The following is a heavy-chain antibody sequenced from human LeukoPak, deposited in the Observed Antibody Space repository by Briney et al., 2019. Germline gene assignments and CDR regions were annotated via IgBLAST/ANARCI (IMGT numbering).Heavy chain of an antibody. Sequence: PSETLSLTCAVYVGSFSGYYWSCSRQPPRKGRWWRGEINHSGSTNYNPSLKSRVTISVDTSKNQFSLKLSSVTAADTAVYYCARGGGGGWAAAANWFDPWGQGTLVTVSS. CDR1: VGSFSGYY. J-gene: IGHJ5*02. V-gene: IGHV4-34*01. CDR3: ARGGGGGWAAAANWFDP. CDR2: INHSGST. D-gene: IGHD6-13*01.